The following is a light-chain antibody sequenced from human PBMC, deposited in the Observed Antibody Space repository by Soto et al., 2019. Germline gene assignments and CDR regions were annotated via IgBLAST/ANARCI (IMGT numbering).Light chain of an antibody. J-gene: IGLJ1*01. Sequence: QSVLTQPASVSGPPGQSITISCTGASSDITTYNFVSWYQQHPAKAPKLMIYEVSYRPSGVSNRFSGSKSGNTASLTISGLQAEDEADYYCSSYTSTSPPFYVFGTGTKVTVL. CDR1: SSDITTYNF. CDR2: EVS. CDR3: SSYTSTSPPFYV. V-gene: IGLV2-14*01.